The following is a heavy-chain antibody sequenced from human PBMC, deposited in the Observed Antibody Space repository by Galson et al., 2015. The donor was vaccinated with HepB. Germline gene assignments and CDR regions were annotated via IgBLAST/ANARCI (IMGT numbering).Heavy chain of an antibody. J-gene: IGHJ6*02. V-gene: IGHV3-30*18. Sequence: SLRLSCAASGFTFSSYGMHWVRQAPGKGLEWVAVISYDGSNKYYADSVKGRFTISRDNSKNTLYLQMNSLRAEDTAVYYCAKDNHDLLSHYYYGMDVWGQGTTVTVSS. CDR2: ISYDGSNK. CDR3: AKDNHDLLSHYYYGMDV. CDR1: GFTFSSYG. D-gene: IGHD1-14*01.